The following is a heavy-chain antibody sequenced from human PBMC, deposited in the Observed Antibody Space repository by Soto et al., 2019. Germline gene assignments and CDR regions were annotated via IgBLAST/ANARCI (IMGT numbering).Heavy chain of an antibody. V-gene: IGHV3-30-3*01. Sequence: QVQLVESGGGVVQPGRSLRLSCAASGFTFSSYAMHWVRQAPGKGLEWVAVISYDGSNKYYADSVKGRFTISRNNSKNTLYLQMNSLRAEGTAVYYWARGPVTGTPPQYNWFDPWGQGDQVTGSS. CDR2: ISYDGSNK. CDR3: ARGPVTGTPPQYNWFDP. D-gene: IGHD1-20*01. J-gene: IGHJ5*02. CDR1: GFTFSSYA.